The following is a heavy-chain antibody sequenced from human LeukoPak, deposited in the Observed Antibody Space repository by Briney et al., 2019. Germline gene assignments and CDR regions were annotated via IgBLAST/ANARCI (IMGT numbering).Heavy chain of an antibody. D-gene: IGHD3-10*01. CDR1: GGSISSYY. CDR2: IYYSGST. J-gene: IGHJ3*02. Sequence: SETLSLTCTVSGGSISSYYWSWLRQPPGKGLEWIGYIYYSGSTNYNPSLKSRVTISVDTSKNQFSLKLSSVTAADTAVYYCARPLLVRGVMLDEDAFDIWGQGTMVTVSS. CDR3: ARPLLVRGVMLDEDAFDI. V-gene: IGHV4-59*08.